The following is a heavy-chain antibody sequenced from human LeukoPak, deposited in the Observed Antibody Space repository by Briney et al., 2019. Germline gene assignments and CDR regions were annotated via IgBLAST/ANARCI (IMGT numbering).Heavy chain of an antibody. CDR3: ATLKWFGELYFDY. V-gene: IGHV4-38-2*02. CDR1: GYSISSGCY. Sequence: SETLSLTCTVSGYSISSGCYWGWIRQPPGKGLEWIGSIYHSGRTFYNPSLKSRVTISVDTSKNQFSLKLTSVTAADTAVYYCATLKWFGELYFDYWGQGTLVTVSS. J-gene: IGHJ4*02. CDR2: IYHSGRT. D-gene: IGHD3-10*01.